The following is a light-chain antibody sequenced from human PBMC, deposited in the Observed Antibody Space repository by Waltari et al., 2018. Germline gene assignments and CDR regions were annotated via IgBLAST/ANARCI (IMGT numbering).Light chain of an antibody. Sequence: QSALTQPASVSGSPGQSITISCTGTSSDVGGYNHVSWYQQLPGKTPKLIISEVSNGPAGVSDRFSGSKSGNTASLTISGLQAEDEADYYCTSYTSVSTRVFGGGTKLTVL. CDR2: EVS. V-gene: IGLV2-14*01. CDR3: TSYTSVSTRV. CDR1: SSDVGGYNH. J-gene: IGLJ3*02.